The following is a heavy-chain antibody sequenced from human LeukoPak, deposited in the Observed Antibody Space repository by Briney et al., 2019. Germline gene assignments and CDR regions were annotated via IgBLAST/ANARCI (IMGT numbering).Heavy chain of an antibody. CDR3: AKDRLVWFGELFESPFYYYGMDV. Sequence: GRSLRLSCAASGFTFSSYGMHWVRQAPGKGLEGVAVISYEGSNKYYADYVKGRFTISRDNSKSTLYLQMNSLRAEDTAVSYCAKDRLVWFGELFESPFYYYGMDVWGQGTTVTVSS. CDR2: ISYEGSNK. CDR1: GFTFSSYG. V-gene: IGHV3-30*18. J-gene: IGHJ6*02. D-gene: IGHD3-10*01.